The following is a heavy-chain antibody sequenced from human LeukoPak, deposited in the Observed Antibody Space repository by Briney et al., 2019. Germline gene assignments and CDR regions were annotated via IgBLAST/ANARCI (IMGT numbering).Heavy chain of an antibody. CDR1: GGSLSSYY. CDR3: ARELGYCSSTNCYGFDP. D-gene: IGHD2-2*01. V-gene: IGHV4-4*07. J-gene: IGHJ5*02. Sequence: SETLSLTCTVSGGSLSSYYWSWIRQPAGKGLEWIGRIYTSGTTNYNPSLKSRVTMSVDTSKNQFSLKLYSVTAADTAVYYCARELGYCSSTNCYGFDPWGQGTLVIVSS. CDR2: IYTSGTT.